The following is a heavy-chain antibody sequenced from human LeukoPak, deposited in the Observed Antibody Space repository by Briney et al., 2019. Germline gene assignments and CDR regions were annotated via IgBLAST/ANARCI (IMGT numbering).Heavy chain of an antibody. D-gene: IGHD3-16*01. CDR2: ISGGGVTT. Sequence: GGSLRLSCAASGVTFSSYALTWARQAPGKGLEWVSGISGGGVTTYYADSVKGRFTISRDNSKNTLYLQMNSLRADDTAIYYCARNQQLGGHSYYYYGMDVWGQGTTVTVSS. CDR3: ARNQQLGGHSYYYYGMDV. J-gene: IGHJ6*02. CDR1: GVTFSSYA. V-gene: IGHV3-23*01.